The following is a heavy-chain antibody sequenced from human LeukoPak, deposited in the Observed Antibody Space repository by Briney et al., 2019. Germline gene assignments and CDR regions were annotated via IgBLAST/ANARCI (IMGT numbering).Heavy chain of an antibody. J-gene: IGHJ4*02. CDR3: AKDFRIGYSAHFDY. Sequence: GSLRLSCVGSGFTFRSHAMSWVRQAPEKGLEFVSGIYENGGTAYYADSVKGRFSISRDNSKNTLYLQMDSLRGEDTAVYYCAKDFRIGYSAHFDYWGQGALVTVSS. V-gene: IGHV3-23*01. CDR1: GFTFRSHA. CDR2: IYENGGTA. D-gene: IGHD2-21*01.